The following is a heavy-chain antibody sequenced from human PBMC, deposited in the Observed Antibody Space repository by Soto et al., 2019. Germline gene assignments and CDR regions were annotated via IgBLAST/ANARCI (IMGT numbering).Heavy chain of an antibody. CDR2: ISGSGSNT. CDR1: GFTFISYG. J-gene: IGHJ6*02. CDR3: AKDLYCSGGSCYSGYYYYGMDV. D-gene: IGHD2-15*01. V-gene: IGHV3-23*01. Sequence: GGSLRLSCAASGFTFISYGMSWVRQAPGKGLEWVSAISGSGSNTYYADSVKGRFTISRDNSKNTLYLQMNSLRAEDTAVYYCAKDLYCSGGSCYSGYYYYGMDVWGQGTTVTVSS.